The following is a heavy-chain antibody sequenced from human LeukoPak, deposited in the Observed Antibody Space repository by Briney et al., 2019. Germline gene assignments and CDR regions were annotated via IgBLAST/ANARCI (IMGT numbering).Heavy chain of an antibody. V-gene: IGHV4-38-2*01. CDR2: IYYSGTT. CDR1: GYSISSGYY. J-gene: IGHJ4*02. D-gene: IGHD3-9*01. CDR3: ARVGSRVAGTYYDILTEDDCFDY. Sequence: SETLSLTCAVSGYSISSGYYGGWIRQPPGKGLEWIGSIYYSGTTYYNPSLKSRVTISVDTSKNQFSLKLSSVTAADTAVYYCARVGSRVAGTYYDILTEDDCFDYWGQGTLVTVSS.